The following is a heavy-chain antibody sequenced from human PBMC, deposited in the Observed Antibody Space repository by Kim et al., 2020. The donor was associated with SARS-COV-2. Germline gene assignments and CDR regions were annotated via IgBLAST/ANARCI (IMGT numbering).Heavy chain of an antibody. V-gene: IGHV1-69*13. Sequence: SVKVSCKASGGTFSSYAISWVRQAPGQGLEWMGGIIPIFGTANYAQKFQGRVTITADESTSTAYMELSSLRSEDTAVYYCARESLGDSTACYFDYWGQGTLVTVSS. CDR3: ARESLGDSTACYFDY. J-gene: IGHJ4*02. D-gene: IGHD4-17*01. CDR2: IIPIFGTA. CDR1: GGTFSSYA.